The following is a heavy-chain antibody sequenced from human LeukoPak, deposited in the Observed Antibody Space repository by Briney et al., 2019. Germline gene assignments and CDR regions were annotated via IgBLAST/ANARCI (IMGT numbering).Heavy chain of an antibody. V-gene: IGHV4-39*01. CDR2: IYYSGST. CDR3: ARLHYYDSSGYYYVVYYYYGMDV. CDR1: GGSISSSSYY. Sequence: SETLSLTCTVSGGSISSSSYYWGWIRQPPGTGLEWIGSIYYSGSTYYNPSLKSRVTISVDTSKNQFSLKLSSVTAADTAVYYCARLHYYDSSGYYYVVYYYYGMDVWGQGTTVTVSS. J-gene: IGHJ6*02. D-gene: IGHD3-22*01.